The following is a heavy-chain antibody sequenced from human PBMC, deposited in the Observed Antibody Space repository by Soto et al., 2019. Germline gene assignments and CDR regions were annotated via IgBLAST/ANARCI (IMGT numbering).Heavy chain of an antibody. V-gene: IGHV3-23*01. CDR2: ISGSGGST. Sequence: GGSLRLSCAASGFTFSSYAMSWVRQAPGKGLEWVSAISGSGGSTYYADSVKGRFTISRDNSKNTLYLQMNSLRAEDTAVYYCTKKYRNDDYYYGMDVWGQGTTVTVSS. D-gene: IGHD1-1*01. CDR3: TKKYRNDDYYYGMDV. J-gene: IGHJ6*02. CDR1: GFTFSSYA.